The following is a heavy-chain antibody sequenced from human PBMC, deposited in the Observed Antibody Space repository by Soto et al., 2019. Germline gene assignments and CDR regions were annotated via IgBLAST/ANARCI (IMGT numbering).Heavy chain of an antibody. J-gene: IGHJ6*02. D-gene: IGHD6-6*01. CDR1: GYTFTGYY. CDR2: INPNSGGT. CDR3: ASSVSIAATTDYYYYGMDV. V-gene: IGHV1-2*02. Sequence: QVQLVQSGAEVKKPGASVKVSCKASGYTFTGYYMHWVRQAPGQGLEWMGWINPNSGGTNYAQKFQGRVTMTRDTSISTAYMELSRLRSDDTAVYYCASSVSIAATTDYYYYGMDVWGQGTTVTVSS.